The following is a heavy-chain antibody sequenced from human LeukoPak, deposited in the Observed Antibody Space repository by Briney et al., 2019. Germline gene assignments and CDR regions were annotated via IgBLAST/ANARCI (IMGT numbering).Heavy chain of an antibody. D-gene: IGHD5-18*01. CDR1: GFAFSVYE. Sequence: PGGSLRLSCAASGFAFSVYEMYWVRQAPGKGLEWVSYISSSGGTRYYADSVKGRFTISGDNAKNSLYLQMNSLRAEDTAVYYCARALGYSYGYAVDYWGQGTLVTVSS. V-gene: IGHV3-48*03. CDR3: ARALGYSYGYAVDY. J-gene: IGHJ4*02. CDR2: ISSSGGTR.